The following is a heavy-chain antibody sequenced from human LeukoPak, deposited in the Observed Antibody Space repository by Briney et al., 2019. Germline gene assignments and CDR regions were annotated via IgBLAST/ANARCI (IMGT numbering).Heavy chain of an antibody. V-gene: IGHV1-2*02. Sequence: ASVKVSCKASGYTFTGYYMHWVRQAPGQGLEWMGWINPNSGGTNYAQKFQGRVTMTRDTSISTAYMELSRLGSDDTAVYYCARDSSYYGSGSYYNELPYDYWGQGTLVTVSS. CDR1: GYTFTGYY. J-gene: IGHJ4*02. CDR2: INPNSGGT. CDR3: ARDSSYYGSGSYYNELPYDY. D-gene: IGHD3-10*01.